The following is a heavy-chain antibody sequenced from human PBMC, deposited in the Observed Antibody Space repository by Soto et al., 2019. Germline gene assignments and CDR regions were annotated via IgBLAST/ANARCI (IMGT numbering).Heavy chain of an antibody. CDR1: GFMFSTTD. D-gene: IGHD3-10*01. Sequence: LRLSCAASGFMFSTTDMSWVRQAPGKGLEWVTTIEGSGTITYYADSVGGRFTISRDNSKNTVYLQMDSLTADDTAVYYCVKNSGWFNSWGQGTPVTVSS. CDR2: IEGSGTIT. V-gene: IGHV3-23*01. CDR3: VKNSGWFNS. J-gene: IGHJ5*01.